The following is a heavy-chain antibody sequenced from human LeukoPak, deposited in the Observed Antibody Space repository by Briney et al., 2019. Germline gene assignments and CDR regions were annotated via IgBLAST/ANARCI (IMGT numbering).Heavy chain of an antibody. CDR2: ISYSGST. CDR3: AGTYTYYYYYYMHV. D-gene: IGHD2-2*02. J-gene: IGHJ6*03. V-gene: IGHV4-59*01. CDR1: GGSISSYY. Sequence: SETLSLTCTVSGGSISSYYWSWIRQPPGKGLEWIGCISYSGSTNYNPSLKSRVTISLDTSKNQLSLKLSSVTAADTAVYYCAGTYTYYYYYYMHVWGKGTTVTISS.